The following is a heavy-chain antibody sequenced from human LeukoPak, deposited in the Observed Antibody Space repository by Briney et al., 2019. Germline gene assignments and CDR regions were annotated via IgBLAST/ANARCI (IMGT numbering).Heavy chain of an antibody. D-gene: IGHD2-15*01. Sequence: GGSLRLSCSASGFTFSSNSMHWVRQVPGKGLEYVAAISSNGGKSYYADSVKGRFTISRDNSKNTLYLQMSSLRVEDTALYYCVREGRYCGGGSCFWGQGTLVTVSS. V-gene: IGHV3-64D*06. CDR1: GFTFSSNS. CDR2: ISSNGGKS. CDR3: VREGRYCGGGSCF. J-gene: IGHJ4*02.